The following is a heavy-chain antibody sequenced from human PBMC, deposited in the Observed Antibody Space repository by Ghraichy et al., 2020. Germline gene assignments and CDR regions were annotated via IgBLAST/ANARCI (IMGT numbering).Heavy chain of an antibody. CDR2: ISSSSSTI. Sequence: GESLNISCAASGFTFSSYSMNWVRQAPGKGLEWVSYISSSSSTIYYADSVKGRFTISRDNAKNSLYLQMNSLRAEDTAVYYCARGGVRFLEWLFGMDVWGQGTTVTVSS. CDR1: GFTFSSYS. CDR3: ARGGVRFLEWLFGMDV. D-gene: IGHD3-3*01. V-gene: IGHV3-48*01. J-gene: IGHJ6*02.